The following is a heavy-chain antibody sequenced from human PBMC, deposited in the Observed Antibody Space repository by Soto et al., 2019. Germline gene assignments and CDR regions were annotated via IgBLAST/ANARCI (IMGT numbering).Heavy chain of an antibody. J-gene: IGHJ3*02. CDR1: GGTSSSSG. Sequence: QVQLVQSGAEVKKPGSSVKVSCKASGGTSSSSGISWVRQAPGQGLEWMGRIIPMFGTAIYGQKFQGRLTITADASTNTDYMELSSLRSDDTAVYYCASSPDYYDGSAGAFDIWGLGKMVTVSS. CDR3: ASSPDYYDGSAGAFDI. V-gene: IGHV1-69*12. CDR2: IIPMFGTA. D-gene: IGHD3-22*01.